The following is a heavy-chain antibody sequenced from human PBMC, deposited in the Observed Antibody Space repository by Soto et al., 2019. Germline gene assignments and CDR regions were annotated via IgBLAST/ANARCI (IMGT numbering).Heavy chain of an antibody. J-gene: IGHJ6*02. D-gene: IGHD6-13*01. CDR1: GFTFSSYG. CDR2: IWYDGSNK. Sequence: GGSLRLSCAASGFTFSSYGMHWVRQAPGKGLEWVAVIWYDGSNKYYADSVKGRFTISRDNSKNTLYLQMNSLRAEDTAVYYCAREGVGIAAPNDYYYGMDVWGQGTTVTVSS. CDR3: AREGVGIAAPNDYYYGMDV. V-gene: IGHV3-33*01.